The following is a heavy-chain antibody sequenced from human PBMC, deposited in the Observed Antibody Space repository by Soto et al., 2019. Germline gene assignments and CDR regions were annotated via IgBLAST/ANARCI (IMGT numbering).Heavy chain of an antibody. CDR3: ARDILYRLDY. CDR2: IYYSGSA. V-gene: IGHV4-30-4*01. CDR1: GGSISSGDYY. J-gene: IGHJ4*02. D-gene: IGHD3-9*01. Sequence: SETLSLTCTVSGGSISSGDYYWSWISQPPGKGLEWIGYIYYSGSAYYNQSLKSRVTISVDTSKNQFSLKLSSVTAADTAVYYCARDILYRLDYWGQGILVTVS.